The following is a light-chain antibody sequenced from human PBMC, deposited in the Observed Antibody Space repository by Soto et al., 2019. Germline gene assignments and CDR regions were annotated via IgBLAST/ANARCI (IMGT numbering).Light chain of an antibody. CDR1: SSDVGGYNY. V-gene: IGLV2-8*01. CDR3: SSYGGSNNFVV. Sequence: QSALTQPPSASGSPGQSVTIYCTGTSSDVGGYNYVSWYQHHPGKAPKLMLYDVIKRPSGVPDRFSGSKSGNTASLTVSGLQAEDEADYYCSSYGGSNNFVVFGGGTKLTVL. CDR2: DVI. J-gene: IGLJ2*01.